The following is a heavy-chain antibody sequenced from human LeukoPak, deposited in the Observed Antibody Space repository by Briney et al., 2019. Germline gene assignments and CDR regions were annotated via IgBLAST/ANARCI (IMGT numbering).Heavy chain of an antibody. J-gene: IGHJ4*02. Sequence: PSETLSLTCTVSGGSISSYFWSWIRQPLGKGLEWIGYIYYSGSTNYNPSLKSRVTISVDTSKNQFSLKLTSVTAADTAVYYCARNHYGHPLDYWGQGTLVTVSS. CDR3: ARNHYGHPLDY. CDR1: GGSISSYF. V-gene: IGHV4-59*01. D-gene: IGHD4-17*01. CDR2: IYYSGST.